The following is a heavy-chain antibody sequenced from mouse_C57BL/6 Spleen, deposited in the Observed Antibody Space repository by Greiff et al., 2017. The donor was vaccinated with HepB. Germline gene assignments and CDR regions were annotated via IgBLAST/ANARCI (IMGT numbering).Heavy chain of an antibody. CDR1: GYTFTDYY. CDR3: ARSRYYDIYYAMDY. CDR2: INPNNGGT. D-gene: IGHD2-4*01. Sequence: EVQLQQSGPELVKPGASVKISCKASGYTFTDYYMNWVKQSHGKSLEWIGDINPNNGGTSYNQKFKGKATLTVDKSSSTAYMELRSLTSEDSAVYYCARSRYYDIYYAMDYWGQRTSVTVSS. V-gene: IGHV1-26*01. J-gene: IGHJ4*01.